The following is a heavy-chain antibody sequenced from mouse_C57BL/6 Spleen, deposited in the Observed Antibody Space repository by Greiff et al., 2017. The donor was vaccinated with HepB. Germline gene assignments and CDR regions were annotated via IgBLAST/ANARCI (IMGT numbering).Heavy chain of an antibody. J-gene: IGHJ2*01. Sequence: EVQLQESGPGLVKPSQSLSLTCSVTGYSITSGYYWNWIRQFPGNKLEWMGYISYDGSNNYNPSLKNRISITRDTSKNQFFLKLNSVTTEDTATYYCARVKIYYGNYFDYWGQGTTLTVSS. CDR2: ISYDGSN. V-gene: IGHV3-6*01. CDR3: ARVKIYYGNYFDY. D-gene: IGHD2-1*01. CDR1: GYSITSGYY.